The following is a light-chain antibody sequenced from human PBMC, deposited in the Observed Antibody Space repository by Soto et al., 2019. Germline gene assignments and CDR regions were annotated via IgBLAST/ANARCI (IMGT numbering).Light chain of an antibody. Sequence: IQMTQSPSTLSASVGDRVTITCRASQSMSSWLAWYQQKPGKAPKLLIYDASSLERGVPSRFSGSGFGTEFTLTISSLQPDDFATYYCQQYNSYLFGQGTKVDIK. J-gene: IGKJ1*01. CDR3: QQYNSYL. CDR1: QSMSSW. V-gene: IGKV1-5*01. CDR2: DAS.